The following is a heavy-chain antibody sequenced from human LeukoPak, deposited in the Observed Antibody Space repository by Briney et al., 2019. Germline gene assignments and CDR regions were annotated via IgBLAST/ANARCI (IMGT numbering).Heavy chain of an antibody. CDR3: AKDPGRVGASPFDY. D-gene: IGHD1-26*01. V-gene: IGHV3-30*18. CDR2: ISYDGSNK. CDR1: GFTFSTYA. Sequence: GGSLRLSCAASGFTFSTYAIHWVRQAPGKGLEWVAGISYDGSNKYYADSVKGRFTISRDNSKNTLHLQMDGLRAEDSAVYYCAKDPGRVGASPFDYWGQGTLVTVAS. J-gene: IGHJ4*02.